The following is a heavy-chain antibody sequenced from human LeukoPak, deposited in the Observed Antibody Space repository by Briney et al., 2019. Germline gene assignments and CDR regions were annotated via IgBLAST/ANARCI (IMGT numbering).Heavy chain of an antibody. D-gene: IGHD6-19*01. V-gene: IGHV3-23*01. CDR3: AKGGQIGSSGWYEYYYYYMDV. CDR2: ISGSGGST. J-gene: IGHJ6*03. Sequence: GGTLRLSCAASGFTFSSYGMSWVRQAPGKGLEWVSAISGSGGSTYYADSVKGRFTISRDNSKNTLYLQMNSLRAEDTAVYYCAKGGQIGSSGWYEYYYYYMDVRGKGTTVTISS. CDR1: GFTFSSYG.